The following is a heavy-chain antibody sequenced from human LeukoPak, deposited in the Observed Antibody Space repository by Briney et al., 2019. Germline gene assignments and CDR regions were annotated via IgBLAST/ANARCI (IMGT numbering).Heavy chain of an antibody. CDR3: AASARLVLQESVY. V-gene: IGHV4-59*08. CDR2: IYYSGST. Sequence: SETLSLTCTVSGGSISGYYWSWIRQPPGKGLEWIGYIYYSGSTNYSPLLKSRATISVDTSKNQFSLKLSSVTATDTAVYYCAASARLVLQESVYWGQGTLVTVSS. CDR1: GGSISGYY. D-gene: IGHD6-19*01. J-gene: IGHJ4*02.